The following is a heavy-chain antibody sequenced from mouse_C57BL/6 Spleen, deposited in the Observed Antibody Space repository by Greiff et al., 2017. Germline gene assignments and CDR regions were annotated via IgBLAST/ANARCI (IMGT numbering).Heavy chain of an antibody. CDR1: GFTFSDYY. V-gene: IGHV5-16*01. CDR3: ARVGYYFDY. Sequence: VKLVESEGGLVQPGSSMKLSCTASGFTFSDYYMAWVRQVPEKGLEWVANINYDGSSTYYLDSLKSRFIISRDNAKNILYLQMSSLKSEDTATYYCARVGYYFDYWGQGTTLTVSS. CDR2: INYDGSST. J-gene: IGHJ2*01. D-gene: IGHD3-3*01.